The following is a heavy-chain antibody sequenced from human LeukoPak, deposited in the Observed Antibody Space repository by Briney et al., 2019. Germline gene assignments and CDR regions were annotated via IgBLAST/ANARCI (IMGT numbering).Heavy chain of an antibody. CDR1: GYTFTSYY. CDR3: ARAILGSGYSTLPDYGMDV. CDR2: INPSGGST. Sequence: ASVKVSCKASGYTFTSYYMHWVRQAPGQGLEWMGIINPSGGSTNYAQKFQGRVTITADESTSTAYMELSSLRSEDTAVYYCARAILGSGYSTLPDYGMDVWGQGTTVTVSS. J-gene: IGHJ6*02. D-gene: IGHD3-22*01. V-gene: IGHV1-46*01.